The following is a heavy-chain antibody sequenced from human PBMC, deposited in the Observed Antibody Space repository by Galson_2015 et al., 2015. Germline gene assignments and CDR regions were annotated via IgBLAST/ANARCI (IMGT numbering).Heavy chain of an antibody. J-gene: IGHJ4*02. V-gene: IGHV3-21*01. Sequence: SLRLSCAASGFTFSTYPMNWVRQAPGKGLEWVSSISSGGSYIYCVDSVKGRFTISRDNTENSLYLQMNSLRAEDTAVYYCARGHYGGADYWGQGTLVTVSS. D-gene: IGHD4-23*01. CDR3: ARGHYGGADY. CDR2: ISSGGSYI. CDR1: GFTFSTYP.